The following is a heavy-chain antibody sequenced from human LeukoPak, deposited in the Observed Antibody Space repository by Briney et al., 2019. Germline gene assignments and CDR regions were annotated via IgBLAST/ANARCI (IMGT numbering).Heavy chain of an antibody. Sequence: PGGSLRLSCAASGFTFSTYNMNWVRQAPGKGLEWVSSISSSSNYIYYADLVEGRFTISRDNAKNSLYLQMNSLRVEDTDVYYCARDVGASAPDAFDIWGQGTMVTVSS. V-gene: IGHV3-21*01. CDR1: GFTFSTYN. J-gene: IGHJ3*02. D-gene: IGHD1-26*01. CDR3: ARDVGASAPDAFDI. CDR2: ISSSSNYI.